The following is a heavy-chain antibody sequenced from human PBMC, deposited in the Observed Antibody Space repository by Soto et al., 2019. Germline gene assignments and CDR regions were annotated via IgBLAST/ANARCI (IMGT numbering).Heavy chain of an antibody. J-gene: IGHJ4*02. CDR1: GFPFTSHG. CDR2: ISGYNGNT. D-gene: IGHD4-17*01. V-gene: IGHV1-18*04. CDR3: ARVSQSDYGSSRPIDY. Sequence: QVQLVQSGAEVKKPGASVKVSCEASGFPFTSHGFIWVRLAPGQGHEWMGWISGYNGNTNYAQKFQGRVTVTTYTSTRTASMEPRSLRPDATAVHYCARVSQSDYGSSRPIDYWGQGTLITVSS.